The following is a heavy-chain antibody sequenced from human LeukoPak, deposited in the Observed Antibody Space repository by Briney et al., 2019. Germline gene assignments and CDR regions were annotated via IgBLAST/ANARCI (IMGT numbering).Heavy chain of an antibody. J-gene: IGHJ4*02. CDR3: ARQKGYCSGGSCPFYFDY. CDR1: GYSFTSYW. Sequence: GESLKISCKGSGYSFTSYWIGWVRQMPGKGLEWMGIIYPGDSDTRYSPSFQGQVTISADKSISTAYLQWSSLKASDTAMYYCARQKGYCSGGSCPFYFDYWGQGTLVTVSS. D-gene: IGHD2-15*01. V-gene: IGHV5-51*01. CDR2: IYPGDSDT.